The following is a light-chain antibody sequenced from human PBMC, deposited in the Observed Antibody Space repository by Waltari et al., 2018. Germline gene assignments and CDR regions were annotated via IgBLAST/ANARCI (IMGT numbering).Light chain of an antibody. J-gene: IGLJ3*02. V-gene: IGLV2-23*02. CDR1: SCDIGGYNL. CDR3: CSYAGSSTWV. Sequence: QSALTQPAAVSGSPGQSITISCTGSSCDIGGYNLVSWYQQHPGKAPKLVIYEVIRWPSGVSHRFSGSKSGSTASLTISGLQTEDEADYYCCSYAGSSTWVFGGGTKLTVL. CDR2: EVI.